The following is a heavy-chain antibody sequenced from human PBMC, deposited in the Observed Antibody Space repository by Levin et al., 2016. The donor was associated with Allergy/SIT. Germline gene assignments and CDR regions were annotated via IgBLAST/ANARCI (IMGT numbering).Heavy chain of an antibody. J-gene: IGHJ6*02. V-gene: IGHV3-23*01. D-gene: IGHD2-21*01. CDR1: GFTFSSYA. Sequence: GGSLRLSCAASGFTFSSYAMSWVRQAPGKGLEWVSAISGSGGSTYYADSVKGRFTISRDNSKNTLYLQMNSLRAEDTAVYYCAKGVVPNRGYYYYGMDVWGQGTTVTVSS. CDR2: ISGSGGST. CDR3: AKGVVPNRGYYYYGMDV.